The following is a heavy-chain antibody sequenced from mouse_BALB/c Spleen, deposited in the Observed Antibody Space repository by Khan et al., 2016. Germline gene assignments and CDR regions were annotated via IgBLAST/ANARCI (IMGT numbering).Heavy chain of an antibody. CDR2: INPNTGYT. J-gene: IGHJ3*01. CDR1: GYTFNDYW. CDR3: ARLSYYDGSSYGCFTY. V-gene: IGHV1-7*01. D-gene: IGHD1-1*01. Sequence: QVQLQQSGAELAKPGASVKMSCKTSGYTFNDYWMHWVKQRHGQGMEWIGYINPNTGYTESNQKFKEKATLTADKSSSTAYMLLSSLTSESSAVYYCARLSYYDGSSYGCFTYWVQGTLVTVSA.